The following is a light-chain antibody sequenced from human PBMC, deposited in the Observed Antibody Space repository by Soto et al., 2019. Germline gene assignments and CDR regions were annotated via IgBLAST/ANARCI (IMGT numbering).Light chain of an antibody. V-gene: IGKV3-20*01. CDR3: QHYGGSPIT. Sequence: EIVLTQSPGTLSLSPGERATLSFRASQSVSNHYLARYQQKPGQAPRLLISDASTRATGIPDRFSGSGSGTDFTLTISRLEPEDFALYYCQHYGGSPITFGQGTRLEIK. J-gene: IGKJ5*01. CDR1: QSVSNHY. CDR2: DAS.